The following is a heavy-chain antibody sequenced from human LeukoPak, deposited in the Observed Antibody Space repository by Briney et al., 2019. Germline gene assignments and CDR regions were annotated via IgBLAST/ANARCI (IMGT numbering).Heavy chain of an antibody. D-gene: IGHD3-9*01. CDR1: GGSFSGYY. V-gene: IGHV4-34*01. CDR2: INHSGST. J-gene: IGHJ4*02. Sequence: SETLSLTCAVYGGSFSGYYWSWIRQPPGKGLEWIGEINHSGSTNYNPSLKSRVTISVDTSKNQISLKLSSVTAADTAVYYCARYTTGYYILDYWGQGTLVTVSS. CDR3: ARYTTGYYILDY.